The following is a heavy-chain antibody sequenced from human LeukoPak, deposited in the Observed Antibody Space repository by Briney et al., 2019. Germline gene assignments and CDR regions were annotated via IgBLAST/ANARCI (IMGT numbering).Heavy chain of an antibody. CDR1: KFAFSSYA. Sequence: GGSLRLSCAASKFAFSSYAMSWVRQAPGKGLEWVSAISGGGGNTYYADSVKGRFTISRDNAKNSLYLQMNSLRAEDTAVYYCARDGPAVVVPAATGGMDVWGQGTTVTVSS. V-gene: IGHV3-21*01. D-gene: IGHD2-2*01. CDR3: ARDGPAVVVPAATGGMDV. CDR2: ISGGGGNT. J-gene: IGHJ6*02.